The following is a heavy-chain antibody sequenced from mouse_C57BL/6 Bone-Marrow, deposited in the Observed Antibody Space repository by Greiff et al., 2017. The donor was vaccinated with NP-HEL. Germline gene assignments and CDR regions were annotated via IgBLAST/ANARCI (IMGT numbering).Heavy chain of an antibody. V-gene: IGHV5-17*01. J-gene: IGHJ4*01. CDR1: GFPFSDYG. CDR3: ARGNGAMDY. CDR2: ISSGSSTI. Sequence: EVMLVESGGGLVKPGGALKLSCAASGFPFSDYGMHWVRQAPEKGLEWVAYISSGSSTIYYADTVKGRFTISRDNAKNTLFLQMTSLRSEDTAMYYCARGNGAMDYWGQGTSVTVSS.